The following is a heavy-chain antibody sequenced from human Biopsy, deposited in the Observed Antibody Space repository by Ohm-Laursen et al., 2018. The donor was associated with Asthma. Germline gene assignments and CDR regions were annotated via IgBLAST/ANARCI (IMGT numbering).Heavy chain of an antibody. V-gene: IGHV3-21*01. J-gene: IGHJ4*02. D-gene: IGHD2-2*01. CDR2: ISSSSSYI. CDR1: GFTFSSYS. CDR3: ARDGTDMNEAMPKDY. Sequence: GSLRLSCAASGFTFSSYSMNWVRQAPGKGLEWVASISSSSSYIYYADSVKGRFTISRDNAKNSLYLQMNSLRAEDTAVYYCARDGTDMNEAMPKDYWGQGNLVTVSS.